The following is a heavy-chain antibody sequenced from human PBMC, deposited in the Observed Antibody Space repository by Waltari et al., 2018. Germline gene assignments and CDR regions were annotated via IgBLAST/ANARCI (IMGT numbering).Heavy chain of an antibody. CDR2: IKQDGSEK. V-gene: IGHV3-7*03. CDR1: GFTFSSYW. CDR3: ARGDGSGMAY. J-gene: IGHJ4*02. Sequence: EVQVVESGGGLVQPGGSLRVSCAASGFTFSSYWMCWVRQGPGKGLEWVANIKQDGSEKYYVDSVKGRFTISRDNAKNSLYLQMSSLRAEDTAVYYCARGDGSGMAYWGQGTLVTVSS. D-gene: IGHD3-10*01.